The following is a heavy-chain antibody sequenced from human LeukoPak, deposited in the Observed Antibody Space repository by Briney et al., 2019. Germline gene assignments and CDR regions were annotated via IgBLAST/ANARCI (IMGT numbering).Heavy chain of an antibody. V-gene: IGHV1-69*13. Sequence: GASVKVSCKASGGTFSSYAISWVRQAPGQGLEWMGGIIPIFGTANYAQKFQGRVTITADESTSTAYVELSSLRSEDTAVYYCARGLLPQYCSSTSCYAAFRYWGQGTLVTVSS. CDR3: ARGLLPQYCSSTSCYAAFRY. CDR1: GGTFSSYA. J-gene: IGHJ4*02. D-gene: IGHD2-2*01. CDR2: IIPIFGTA.